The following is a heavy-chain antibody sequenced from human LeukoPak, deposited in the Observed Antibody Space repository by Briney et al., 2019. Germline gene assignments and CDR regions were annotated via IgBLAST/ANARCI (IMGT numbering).Heavy chain of an antibody. CDR1: GFTVSSNY. J-gene: IGHJ6*02. CDR2: IYSGGST. CDR3: ARLYSSGWRDYYYGTDV. V-gene: IGHV3-53*04. Sequence: PGGSLRLPCAASGFTVSSNYMSWVRQAPGKGLEWVSVIYSGGSTYYADSVKGRFTISRHNSKNTLYLQMNSLRAEDTAVYYCARLYSSGWRDYYYGTDVWGQGTTVTVSS. D-gene: IGHD6-19*01.